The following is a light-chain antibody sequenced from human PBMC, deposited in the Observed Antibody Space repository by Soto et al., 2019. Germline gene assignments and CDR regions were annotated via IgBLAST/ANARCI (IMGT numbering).Light chain of an antibody. CDR2: AAS. CDR1: QSVSSSY. V-gene: IGKV3-20*01. Sequence: EIVLTQSPGTLSLSPGERATLSCRASQSVSSSYLVWHQQKPGQAPRLLIYAASRRATGIPDRFSGSGSGTDFTLTISRLEPQDFAVYYCQQYVSSPWTFGQGTKVEIK. CDR3: QQYVSSPWT. J-gene: IGKJ1*01.